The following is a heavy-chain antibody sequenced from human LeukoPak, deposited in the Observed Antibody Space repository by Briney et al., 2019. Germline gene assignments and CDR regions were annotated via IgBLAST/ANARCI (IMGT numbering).Heavy chain of an antibody. D-gene: IGHD2-15*01. CDR2: INPSGGST. Sequence: ASVKVSCKASGYTFTGYYMRWVRQAPGQGLEWMGIINPSGGSTSYAQKFQGRVTMTRDTSTSTVYMELSSLRSEDTAVYYCARSAYCSGGSCYSYPSDYWGQGTLVTVSS. V-gene: IGHV1-46*01. CDR1: GYTFTGYY. J-gene: IGHJ4*02. CDR3: ARSAYCSGGSCYSYPSDY.